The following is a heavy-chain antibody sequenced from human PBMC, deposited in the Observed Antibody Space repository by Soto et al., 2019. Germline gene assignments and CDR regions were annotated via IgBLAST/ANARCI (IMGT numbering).Heavy chain of an antibody. J-gene: IGHJ4*02. CDR3: ATLGMTTGFYFDF. CDR2: IYYSGST. D-gene: IGHD6-13*01. Sequence: SETLSLTCTVSGGSISSGDYYWSWIRQPPGKGLEWIGYIYYSGSTYYNPSLKSRVTISIDTSKNQFSLKLSSVTAADTAVYFCATLGMTTGFYFDFWGQGTLVTVSS. CDR1: GGSISSGDYY. V-gene: IGHV4-30-4*01.